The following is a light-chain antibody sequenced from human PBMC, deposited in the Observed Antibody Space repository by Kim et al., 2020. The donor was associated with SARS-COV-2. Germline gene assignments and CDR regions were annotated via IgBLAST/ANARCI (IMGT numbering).Light chain of an antibody. CDR2: RDS. J-gene: IGLJ1*01. Sequence: SYELTQPLSVSVALGQTARITCGGNNIGSKNVHWYQQKPGQAPVLVIYRDSNRPSGIPERFSGSNSGNTATLTISRVQAGDEADYYCQVWDSSTAVFGTGTKVTVL. V-gene: IGLV3-9*01. CDR3: QVWDSSTAV. CDR1: NIGSKN.